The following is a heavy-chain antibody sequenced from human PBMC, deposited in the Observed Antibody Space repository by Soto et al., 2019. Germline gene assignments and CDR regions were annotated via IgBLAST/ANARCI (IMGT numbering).Heavy chain of an antibody. CDR3: ARGVEGYDYIWGSYRSYFDY. Sequence: QVQLVQSGAEVKKPGASVKVSCKASGYTFTSYGISWVRQAPGQGLEWMGWISAYNGNTNYAQKLQGRVTMTTDTSTSTAYMELRSLRSDDTAVYYCARGVEGYDYIWGSYRSYFDYWGQGTLVTVSS. CDR2: ISAYNGNT. CDR1: GYTFTSYG. D-gene: IGHD3-16*02. J-gene: IGHJ4*02. V-gene: IGHV1-18*01.